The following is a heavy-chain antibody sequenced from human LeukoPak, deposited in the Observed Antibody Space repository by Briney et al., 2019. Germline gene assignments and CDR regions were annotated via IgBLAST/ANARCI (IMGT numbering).Heavy chain of an antibody. D-gene: IGHD3-22*01. Sequence: ASVKASCKVSGYTLTELSMHWVRQAPGKGLEWMGGFDPEDGETIYAQKFQGRVTMTEDTSTDTAYMELSSLRSEDTAVYYCATDRGYYDSSGYYQVWGQGTLVTVSS. V-gene: IGHV1-24*01. J-gene: IGHJ4*02. CDR1: GYTLTELS. CDR2: FDPEDGET. CDR3: ATDRGYYDSSGYYQV.